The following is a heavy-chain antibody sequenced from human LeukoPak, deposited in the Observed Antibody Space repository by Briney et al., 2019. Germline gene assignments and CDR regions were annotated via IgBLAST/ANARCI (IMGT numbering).Heavy chain of an antibody. CDR2: MSFDVNNK. V-gene: IGHV3-30*04. CDR1: GFTFSSYA. J-gene: IGHJ4*02. CDR3: ARGYCTSSSCYNDY. Sequence: GGSLRLSCATSGFTFSSYAFHWVRRAPGKGLEWVATMSFDVNNKYYADSVRGRFTISRDNSKNTLYLQMNSLRAEDTAVYSCARGYCTSSSCYNDYWGQGTLVTVSS. D-gene: IGHD2-2*02.